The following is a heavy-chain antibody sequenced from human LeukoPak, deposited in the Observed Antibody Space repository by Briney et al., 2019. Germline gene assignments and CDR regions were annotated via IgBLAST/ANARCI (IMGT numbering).Heavy chain of an antibody. J-gene: IGHJ3*02. CDR2: IQQDGSGE. Sequence: GGSLRLSCEASGFPFSTFWMIWVRQPPGKGLEWVAKIQQDGSGEQYVDSVKGRFTVSRDNARNSLYLQMKSLSAEDTAVYYCVREGASGTAFDIWGLGTMVTVSS. CDR1: GFPFSTFW. CDR3: VREGASGTAFDI. V-gene: IGHV3-7*03. D-gene: IGHD1-26*01.